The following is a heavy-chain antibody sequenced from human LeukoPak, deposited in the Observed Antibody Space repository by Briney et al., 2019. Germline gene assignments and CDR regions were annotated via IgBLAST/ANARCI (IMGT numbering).Heavy chain of an antibody. CDR1: GYTFTGYY. D-gene: IGHD3-10*01. V-gene: IGHV1-2*06. J-gene: IGHJ6*03. CDR2: INPNSGGT. CDR3: ARDSLGGYGMVRGVILYYYCYVDV. Sequence: GASVKVSCKASGYTFTGYYMHWVRQAPGQGLEWMGRINPNSGGTNYAQKFQGRVTMTRDTSISTAYMELSRLRSDDTAVYYCARDSLGGYGMVRGVILYYYCYVDVWGKGTTVTVSS.